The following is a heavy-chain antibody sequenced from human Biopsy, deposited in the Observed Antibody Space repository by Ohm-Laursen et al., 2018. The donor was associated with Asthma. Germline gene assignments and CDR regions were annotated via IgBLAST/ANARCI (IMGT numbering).Heavy chain of an antibody. CDR1: GFTFGTYA. CDR2: IGSTRLYT. V-gene: IGHV3-21*05. D-gene: IGHD3-16*02. CDR3: ARHLSPGYHHYAMDV. Sequence: SLRLSCAASGFTFGTYAMHWVRQAPGKGLEWISYIGSTRLYTNSADSVKGRFSISRDNAKNSLYLHMNSLRVEDTAVYYCARHLSPGYHHYAMDVWGQGTTVTVSS. J-gene: IGHJ6*02.